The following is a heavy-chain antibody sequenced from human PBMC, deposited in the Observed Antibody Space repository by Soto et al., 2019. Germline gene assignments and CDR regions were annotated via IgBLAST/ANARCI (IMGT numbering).Heavy chain of an antibody. CDR1: GFTFIIYG. V-gene: IGHV1-18*01. CDR3: ARWRQYYYDSSGYPDAFDI. J-gene: IGHJ3*02. CDR2: VSAKNLNT. D-gene: IGHD3-22*01. Sequence: PGPQVKVSCKASGFTFIIYGVTWVRQAPGQGLEWMGWVSAKNLNTHYAQKFQGRVTMTTDTSTSTAYMELSSLRPDDTAVYYCARWRQYYYDSSGYPDAFDIWGQGTMVTVSS.